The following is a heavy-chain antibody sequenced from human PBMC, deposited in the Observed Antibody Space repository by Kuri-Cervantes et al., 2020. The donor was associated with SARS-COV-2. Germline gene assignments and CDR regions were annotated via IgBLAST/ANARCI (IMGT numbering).Heavy chain of an antibody. CDR3: ARHEGWFPLWLPFDY. V-gene: IGHV4-30-2*03. D-gene: IGHD5-18*01. Sequence: LRLSCTVSGGPISSGGYYWSWIRQPPGKGLEWIGYIYHSGSTYYNPSLKSRVTISVDTSKNQFSLKLSSVTAADMAVYYCARHEGWFPLWLPFDYWGQGTLVTVSS. J-gene: IGHJ4*02. CDR2: IYHSGST. CDR1: GGPISSGGYY.